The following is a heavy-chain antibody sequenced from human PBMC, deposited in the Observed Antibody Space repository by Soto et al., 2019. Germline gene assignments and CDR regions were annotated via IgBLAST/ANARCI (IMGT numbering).Heavy chain of an antibody. CDR3: TKEGPMTTVTDNWFDP. CDR1: GVQLRNYW. Sequence: GGSLRLSCAASGVQLRNYWMHWVRQPPGKGLEWVSGIIGSGGSTNYADSVKGRFTISRDNSKNTLLLQLDSLRVDDTAVYYCTKEGPMTTVTDNWFDPWGQGTLVTVSS. V-gene: IGHV3-23*01. D-gene: IGHD4-17*01. CDR2: IIGSGGST. J-gene: IGHJ5*02.